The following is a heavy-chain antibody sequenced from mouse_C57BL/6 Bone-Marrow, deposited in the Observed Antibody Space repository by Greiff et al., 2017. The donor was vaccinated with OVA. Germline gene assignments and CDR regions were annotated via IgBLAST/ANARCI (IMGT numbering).Heavy chain of an antibody. D-gene: IGHD1-1*01. CDR2: ISSGGSYT. J-gene: IGHJ4*01. CDR1: GFTFSSYG. CDR3: ARHNGSYYYARDY. V-gene: IGHV5-6*01. Sequence: EVKLMESGGDLVKPGGSLKLSCAASGFTFSSYGMSWVRQTPDKRLEWVATISSGGSYTYYPDSVKGRFTISRDNAKNTLYLQMSSLKSEDTAMYYCARHNGSYYYARDYWGQGTSVTVSS.